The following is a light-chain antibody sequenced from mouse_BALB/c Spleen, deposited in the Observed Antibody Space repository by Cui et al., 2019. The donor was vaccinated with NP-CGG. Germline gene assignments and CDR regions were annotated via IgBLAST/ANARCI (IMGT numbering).Light chain of an antibody. V-gene: IGLV1*01. CDR3: ALWYSNHWV. CDR1: TGAVTTSNY. J-gene: IGLJ1*01. CDR2: GTN. Sequence: QAVVTQASALTTSPGETVTLTCPPSTGAVTTSNYANWVQEKPDHLFTGLIGGTNNRAPGVPARFSGSLIGDKSALTITGAQTEDEAIYFCALWYSNHWVFGGGTKLTVL.